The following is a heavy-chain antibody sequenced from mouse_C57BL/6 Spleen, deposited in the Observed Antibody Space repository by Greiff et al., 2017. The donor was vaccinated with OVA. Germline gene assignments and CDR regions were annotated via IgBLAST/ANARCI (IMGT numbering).Heavy chain of an antibody. Sequence: EVQLVESGGGLVQPKGSLKLSCAASGFSFNTYAMNWVRQAPGKGLEWVARIRSKSNNYATYYADSVKDRFTISRDDSESMLYLQMNNLKTEDTAMYYCVRPDGYGFAYWGQGTLVTVSA. J-gene: IGHJ3*01. D-gene: IGHD2-3*01. CDR2: IRSKSNNYAT. CDR3: VRPDGYGFAY. V-gene: IGHV10-1*01. CDR1: GFSFNTYA.